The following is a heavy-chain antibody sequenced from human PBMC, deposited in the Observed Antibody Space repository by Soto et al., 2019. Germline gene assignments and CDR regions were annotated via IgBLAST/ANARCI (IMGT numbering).Heavy chain of an antibody. D-gene: IGHD3-3*01. CDR2: IYYSGST. V-gene: IGHV4-61*01. CDR3: ARAPLFWSAMRSVDH. CDR1: GGSVSSGSYY. J-gene: IGHJ4*02. Sequence: SEDLSLTCTVSGGSVSSGSYYWSWLRLPPGKGLEWIGYIYYSGSTNYNPSLKSRVTISVDTSKNQFSLKLSSVTAADTAVYYCARAPLFWSAMRSVDHWGQGTLVTVS.